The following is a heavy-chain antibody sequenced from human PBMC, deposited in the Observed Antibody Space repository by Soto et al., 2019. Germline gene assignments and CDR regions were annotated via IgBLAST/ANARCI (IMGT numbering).Heavy chain of an antibody. CDR3: AHLTTSSVGDY. CDR2: IYWDDDK. CDR1: GFSLSTSGVG. V-gene: IGHV2-5*02. J-gene: IGHJ4*02. D-gene: IGHD4-17*01. Sequence: QITLKESGPTLVKPTQALTLTCTFSGFSLSTSGVGVGWIRQPPGKALEWLALIYWDDDKRYSPSLRSRLTITKDTSKNQVVLTINNMDPVDTATYYCAHLTTSSVGDYWGQGTLVTVSS.